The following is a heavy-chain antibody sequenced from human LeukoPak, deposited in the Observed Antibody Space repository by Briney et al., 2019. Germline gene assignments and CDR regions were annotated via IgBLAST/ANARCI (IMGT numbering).Heavy chain of an antibody. CDR3: ARHVSSSRVAFDI. CDR2: IYPGDSDT. Sequence: GESLKISCKGSGYSFTSYWIGWVRQMPGKGLEWMGIIYPGDSDTRYSLSFQGQVTISADKSISTAYLQWSSLRASDTAMYYCARHVSSSRVAFDIWGQGTMVTVSS. J-gene: IGHJ3*02. CDR1: GYSFTSYW. V-gene: IGHV5-51*01. D-gene: IGHD2-2*01.